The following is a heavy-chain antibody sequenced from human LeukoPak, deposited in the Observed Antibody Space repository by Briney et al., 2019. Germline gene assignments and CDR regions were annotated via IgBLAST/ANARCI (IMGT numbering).Heavy chain of an antibody. D-gene: IGHD3-22*01. CDR3: ARDPSGYFNY. CDR1: GGSISSYY. J-gene: IGHJ4*02. Sequence: SETLSLTCAVSGGSISSYYWSWIRQPPGKGLEWIGYIYYSGSTNYNPSLKSRVTISVDTSKNQFSLRLSSVTAADTAVYYCARDPSGYFNYWGQGTLATVSS. V-gene: IGHV4-59*01. CDR2: IYYSGST.